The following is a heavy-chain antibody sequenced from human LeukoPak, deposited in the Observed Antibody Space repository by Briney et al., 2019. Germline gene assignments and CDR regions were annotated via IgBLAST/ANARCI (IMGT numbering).Heavy chain of an antibody. J-gene: IGHJ4*02. CDR1: GFTFSSYA. CDR2: ISYDGSNK. CDR3: ARDNSYGYHY. Sequence: GGSLRLSCAASGFTFSSYAMHWVRQAPGKGLEWVAVISYDGSNKYYADSVKGRFTISRDNSKNTLDLQMSSLRAEDTAVYYCARDNSYGYHYWGQGTLVTVSS. V-gene: IGHV3-30-3*01. D-gene: IGHD5-18*01.